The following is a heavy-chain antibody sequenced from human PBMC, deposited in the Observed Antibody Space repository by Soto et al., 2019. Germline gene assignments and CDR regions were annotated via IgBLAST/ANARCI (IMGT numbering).Heavy chain of an antibody. CDR1: GASVAGGSYY. Sequence: QVHLRESGPGLVKPSQTLSLTCSVSGASVAGGSYYWSWVRQPPGKGLEWIGYIPSRGRPFYNPSPTSRCTISADTSKTQLSPQLTSVTAAETAVYFCANDTYSGYDFGLWGQGTLVTVSS. V-gene: IGHV4-30-4*01. CDR2: IPSRGRP. J-gene: IGHJ4*01. CDR3: ANDTYSGYDFGL. D-gene: IGHD5-12*01.